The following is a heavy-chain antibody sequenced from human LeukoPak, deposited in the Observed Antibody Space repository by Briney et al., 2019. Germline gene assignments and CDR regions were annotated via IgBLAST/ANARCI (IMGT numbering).Heavy chain of an antibody. CDR1: GFTFSNYA. J-gene: IGHJ4*02. V-gene: IGHV3-23*01. D-gene: IGHD6-13*01. CDR2: INGDGGAT. CDR3: AKGLRGGNSWYTLYFDY. Sequence: GGSLRLSCAASGFTFSNYAVTWVRQAPGKGLEWVSSINGDGGATYYTDSVKGRFTISRDNSKNTLFLQMNSLRAEDTAVYYCAKGLRGGNSWYTLYFDYWGQGTLVSVSS.